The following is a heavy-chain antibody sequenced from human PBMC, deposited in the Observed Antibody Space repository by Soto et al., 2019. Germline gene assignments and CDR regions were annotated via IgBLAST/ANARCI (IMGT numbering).Heavy chain of an antibody. CDR2: ISSSGSTI. CDR3: VTDRYCSSTSCYSVDY. V-gene: IGHV3-48*03. Sequence: SLSLSCASSGFTFSSYEMNWVRQAPGKGLEWVSYISSSGSTIYYADSVKGRFTISRDNAKNSLYLQMNSLRAEDTAVYYCVTDRYCSSTSCYSVDYWGQGTLVTVSS. J-gene: IGHJ4*02. CDR1: GFTFSSYE. D-gene: IGHD2-2*01.